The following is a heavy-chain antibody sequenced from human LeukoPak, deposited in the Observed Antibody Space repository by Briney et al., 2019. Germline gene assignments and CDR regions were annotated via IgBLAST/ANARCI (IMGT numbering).Heavy chain of an antibody. CDR2: ISSSSSYI. Sequence: GGSLRLSCAASGFTFSSYSMNWVRQAPGKGLEWVSSISSSSSYIYYADSVKGRFTISRDNAKNSLYLQMNSLRAEDAAVYYCARDLDGYTYYFDYWGQGTLVTVSS. CDR3: ARDLDGYTYYFDY. V-gene: IGHV3-21*01. J-gene: IGHJ4*02. CDR1: GFTFSSYS. D-gene: IGHD5-24*01.